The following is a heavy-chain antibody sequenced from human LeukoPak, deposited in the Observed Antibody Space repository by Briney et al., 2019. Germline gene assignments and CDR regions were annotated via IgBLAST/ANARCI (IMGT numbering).Heavy chain of an antibody. CDR3: ARVAAAGAYNWFDP. D-gene: IGHD6-13*01. V-gene: IGHV4-59*11. Sequence: SETLSLTCTVSGGSISSHYWSWIRQPPGKGLEWIGYIYYSGSTNYNPSLKSRVTISVDTSKNQFSLKLSSVTAADTAVYYCARVAAAGAYNWFDPWGQGTLVTVSS. CDR1: GGSISSHY. CDR2: IYYSGST. J-gene: IGHJ5*02.